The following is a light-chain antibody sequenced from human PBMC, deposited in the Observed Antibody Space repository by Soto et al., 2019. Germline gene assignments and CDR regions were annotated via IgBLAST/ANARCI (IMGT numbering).Light chain of an antibody. V-gene: IGKV3-20*01. CDR1: QRIPNNF. CDR2: GAS. CDR3: QQYGRSAFT. J-gene: IGKJ2*01. Sequence: EIVLTQSPVTLSLSPGERATLSCRASQRIPNNFLAWFQQKPGLPPRLLISGASTRASGIPDRFSGSGSGTDCALTISRLEPEDFAVYYCQQYGRSAFTFGQGTKLQIK.